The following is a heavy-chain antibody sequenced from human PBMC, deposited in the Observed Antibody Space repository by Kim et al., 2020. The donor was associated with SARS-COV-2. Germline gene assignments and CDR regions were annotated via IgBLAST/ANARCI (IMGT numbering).Heavy chain of an antibody. D-gene: IGHD3-16*01. V-gene: IGHV4-34*01. CDR3: ARRAGRWGGYYYYYYGMDV. J-gene: IGHJ6*02. CDR2: INHSGST. Sequence: SETLSLTCAVYGGSFSGYYWSWIRQPPGKGLEWIGEINHSGSTNYNPSLKSRVTISVDTSKNQFSLKLSSVTAADTAVYYCARRAGRWGGYYYYYYGMDVWGQGTTVTVSS. CDR1: GGSFSGYY.